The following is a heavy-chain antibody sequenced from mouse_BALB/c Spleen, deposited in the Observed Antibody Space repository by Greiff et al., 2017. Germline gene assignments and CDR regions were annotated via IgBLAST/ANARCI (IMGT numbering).Heavy chain of an antibody. J-gene: IGHJ3*01. V-gene: IGHV14-1*02. Sequence: VQLQQSGAELVRPGALVKLSCKASGFNIKDYYMHWVKQRPEQGLEWIGWIDPENGNTIYDPKFQGKASITADTSSNTAYLQLSSLTSEDTAVYYCATITTATAWFAYWGQGTLVTVSA. CDR3: ATITTATAWFAY. CDR1: GFNIKDYY. CDR2: IDPENGNT. D-gene: IGHD1-2*01.